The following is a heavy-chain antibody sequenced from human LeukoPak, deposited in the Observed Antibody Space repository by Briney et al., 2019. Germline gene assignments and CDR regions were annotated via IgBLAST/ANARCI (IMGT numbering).Heavy chain of an antibody. V-gene: IGHV3-21*01. J-gene: IGHJ4*02. CDR3: ARDRPTGASRLFVVQ. CDR1: GFTFSSYS. CDR2: MSSGGTYV. Sequence: PGGSLRLSCAASGFTFSSYSMTWVRQAPGKGLEWVSSMSSGGTYVYYADSVGGRFTISRDNAKNSLYLQMNSLRAEDTAVYYCARDRPTGASRLFVVQWGQGTLVSVSS. D-gene: IGHD3-3*01.